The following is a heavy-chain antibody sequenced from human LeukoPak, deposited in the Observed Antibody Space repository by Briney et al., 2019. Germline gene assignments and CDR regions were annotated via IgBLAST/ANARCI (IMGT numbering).Heavy chain of an antibody. D-gene: IGHD4/OR15-4a*01. V-gene: IGHV3-13*01. CDR3: ARSLGAFDAFDI. J-gene: IGHJ3*02. CDR2: IGTAGDT. Sequence: PEGSLRLSCAASGFTFSSYDMHWVRQATGKGLEWVSAIGTAGDTYYPGSVKGRFTISRENAKNSLYLQMNSLRAGDTAVYYCARSLGAFDAFDIWGQGTMVTVSS. CDR1: GFTFSSYD.